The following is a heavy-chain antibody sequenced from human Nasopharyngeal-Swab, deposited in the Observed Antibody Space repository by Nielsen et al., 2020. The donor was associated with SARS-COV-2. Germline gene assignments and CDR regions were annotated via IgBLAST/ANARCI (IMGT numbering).Heavy chain of an antibody. D-gene: IGHD2-21*02. V-gene: IGHV3-23*01. CDR2: ISGSGGST. CDR1: GFTFSSYA. Sequence: GESLKISCAASGFTFSSYATSWVRQAPGKGLEWVSAISGSGGSTYYADSVKGRFTISRDNSKNTLYLQMNSLRAEDTAVYYCAVTASTSRFFDYWGQGTLVTVSS. CDR3: AVTASTSRFFDY. J-gene: IGHJ4*02.